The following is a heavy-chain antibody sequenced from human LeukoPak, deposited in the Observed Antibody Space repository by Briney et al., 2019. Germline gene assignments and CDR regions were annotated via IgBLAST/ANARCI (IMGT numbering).Heavy chain of an antibody. D-gene: IGHD3-3*01. V-gene: IGHV1-46*01. J-gene: IGHJ6*03. Sequence: TSVKVSCKASGYTFTSYYMHWVRQAPGRGLEWMGIINPSGGSTSYAQKFQGRVTMTRDTSTSTVYMELSSLRSEDTAVYYCARDPSAYDLAASGFYYYYMDVWGKGTTVTVSS. CDR2: INPSGGST. CDR1: GYTFTSYY. CDR3: ARDPSAYDLAASGFYYYYMDV.